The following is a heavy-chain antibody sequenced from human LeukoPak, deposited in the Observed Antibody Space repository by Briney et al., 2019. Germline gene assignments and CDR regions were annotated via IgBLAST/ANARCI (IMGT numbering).Heavy chain of an antibody. V-gene: IGHV7-4-1*02. D-gene: IGHD2-15*01. CDR1: GYTFTSYA. CDR3: AAVRGIWWQTYNWFDP. Sequence: ASVKVSCKASGYTFTSYAMNWVRQAPGQGLEWMGWINTNTGNPTYAQGFTGRFVFSLDTSVSTAYLQISSLKAEDTAVYYCAAVRGIWWQTYNWFDPWGQGTLVTVSS. J-gene: IGHJ5*02. CDR2: INTNTGNP.